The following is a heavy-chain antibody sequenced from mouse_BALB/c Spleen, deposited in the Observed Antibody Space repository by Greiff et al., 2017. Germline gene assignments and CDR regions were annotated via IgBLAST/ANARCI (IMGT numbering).Heavy chain of an antibody. CDR2: IYPGDGDT. V-gene: IGHV1-82*01. D-gene: IGHD2-4*01. Sequence: QVQLKQSGPELVKPGASVKISCKASGYAFSSSWMNWVKQRPGQGLEWIGRIYPGDGDTNYNGKFKGKATLTADKSSSTAYMQLSSLTSVDSAVYFCAREDDYGGFAYWGQGTTLTVSS. CDR3: AREDDYGGFAY. J-gene: IGHJ2*01. CDR1: GYAFSSSW.